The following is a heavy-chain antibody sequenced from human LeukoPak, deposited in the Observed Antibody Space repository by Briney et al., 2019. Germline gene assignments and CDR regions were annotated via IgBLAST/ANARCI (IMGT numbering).Heavy chain of an antibody. Sequence: GGSLRLSGAVSGFTFSSYWMSWVRQAPGKGLEWVANIKEDGTEKYYQDSVKGRFTISRDNAKNSLYLQMNSLRAEDTAVYYCAREVVLSTSAWFEYWGQGTLVTVSS. J-gene: IGHJ4*02. D-gene: IGHD3-22*01. CDR2: IKEDGTEK. CDR1: GFTFSSYW. CDR3: AREVVLSTSAWFEY. V-gene: IGHV3-7*01.